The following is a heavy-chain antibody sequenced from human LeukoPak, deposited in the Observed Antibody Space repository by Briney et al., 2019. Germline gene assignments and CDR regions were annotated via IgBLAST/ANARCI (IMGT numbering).Heavy chain of an antibody. Sequence: PGGSLRLSCAASGFPFSSYNMNWVRQAPGKGLEWVAFIRYDGSNKYYADSVKGRFTISRDNSKNTLYLQMNSLRAEDTAVYYCANSPPVYSGSYYGMYYYYMDVWGKGTTVTVSS. J-gene: IGHJ6*03. CDR2: IRYDGSNK. V-gene: IGHV3-30*02. CDR1: GFPFSSYN. CDR3: ANSPPVYSGSYYGMYYYYMDV. D-gene: IGHD1-26*01.